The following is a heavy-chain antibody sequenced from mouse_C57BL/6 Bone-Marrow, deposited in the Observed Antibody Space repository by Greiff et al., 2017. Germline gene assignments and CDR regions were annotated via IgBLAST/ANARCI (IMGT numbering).Heavy chain of an antibody. CDR1: GFSLTSYA. J-gene: IGHJ4*01. Sequence: VQRVESGPGLVAPSQSLSITCTVSGFSLTSYAISWVRQPPGKGLEWLGVIWTGGGTNYNSALKYRMSISTDNSKSQFFLKMNSLQTDDTARYYWTRKSSYAMDYWGQGTSVTVSS. V-gene: IGHV2-9-1*01. CDR2: IWTGGGT. CDR3: TRKSSYAMDY. D-gene: IGHD1-1*01.